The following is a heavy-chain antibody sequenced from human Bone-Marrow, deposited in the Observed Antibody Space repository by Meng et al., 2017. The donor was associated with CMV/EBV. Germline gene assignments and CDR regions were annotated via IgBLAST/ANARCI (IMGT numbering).Heavy chain of an antibody. CDR3: ARAYCSGGSCPHPYYYYGMDV. CDR1: GFSFSNYA. V-gene: IGHV3-23*01. D-gene: IGHD2-15*01. CDR2: ISGGGGSA. J-gene: IGHJ6*02. Sequence: GESLKISCAASGFSFSNYAMSWVRQAPGKGLEWVSGISGGGGSAYYADSVKGRFTISRDNSKNTLYLQMNSLRAEDTAVYYCARAYCSGGSCPHPYYYYGMDVWGQGTTVTVSS.